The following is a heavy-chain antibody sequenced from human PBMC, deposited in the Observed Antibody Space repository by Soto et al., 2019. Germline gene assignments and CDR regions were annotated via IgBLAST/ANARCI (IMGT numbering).Heavy chain of an antibody. CDR2: IYYSGST. V-gene: IGHV4-31*03. Sequence: SETLSLTCTVSGGSISSGGYYWSWIRQHPGKGLEWIGYIYYSGSTYYNPSLKSRVTISVDTSKNQFSLKLSSVTAADTAVYYCVRVTSVLGSEGAYVGSWFDPWGQGTLVTVSS. CDR3: VRVTSVLGSEGAYVGSWFDP. D-gene: IGHD5-12*01. J-gene: IGHJ5*02. CDR1: GGSISSGGYY.